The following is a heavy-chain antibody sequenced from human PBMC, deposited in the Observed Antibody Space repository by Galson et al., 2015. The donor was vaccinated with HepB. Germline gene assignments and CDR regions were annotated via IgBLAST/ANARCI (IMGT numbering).Heavy chain of an antibody. CDR2: ISYDGSNK. Sequence: SLRLSCAASGFTFTYYAMHWVRQAPGKGLEWVAVISYDGSNKYYADSVKGRFTISRDNSKNTLSLQMNSLRAEDTAVYYCARAAGSSRYFDLWGRGTLVTVSS. D-gene: IGHD6-13*01. CDR1: GFTFTYYA. CDR3: ARAAGSSRYFDL. V-gene: IGHV3-30-3*01. J-gene: IGHJ2*01.